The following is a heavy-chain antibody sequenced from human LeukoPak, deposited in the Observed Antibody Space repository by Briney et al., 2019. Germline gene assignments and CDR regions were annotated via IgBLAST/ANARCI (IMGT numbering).Heavy chain of an antibody. D-gene: IGHD3-10*01. V-gene: IGHV4-4*02. J-gene: IGHJ3*02. Sequence: PSETLSLTCAVSGGSIRSSNWWSWVRPPPGKGLEWIGEIYHSGSTNYNPSLKSRVTISEDKSKNQFSLKLTSVTAADTAVYYCAKSNGYGLVDIWGQGTMVTVSS. CDR3: AKSNGYGLVDI. CDR2: IYHSGST. CDR1: GGSIRSSNW.